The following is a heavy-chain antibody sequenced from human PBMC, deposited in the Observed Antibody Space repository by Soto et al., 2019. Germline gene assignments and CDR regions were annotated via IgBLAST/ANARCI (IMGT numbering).Heavy chain of an antibody. Sequence: SETLSLTCTVSGDSLSSGGHYWGWIRQHPGKGLEWIGHIYDSVNTYYSPSLRSRVTISADMSKNQFSLNLRSVTAADTAVYYCARVDHRGYFAILADFWGQGTLVTVSS. CDR3: ARVDHRGYFAILADF. V-gene: IGHV4-31*03. J-gene: IGHJ4*02. CDR2: IYDSVNT. D-gene: IGHD3-3*02. CDR1: GDSLSSGGHY.